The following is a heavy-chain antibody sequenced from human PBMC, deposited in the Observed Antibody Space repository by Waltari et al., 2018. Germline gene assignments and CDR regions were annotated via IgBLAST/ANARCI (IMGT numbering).Heavy chain of an antibody. CDR3: AKDLGGYSGAHWYFDV. CDR2: ISGSDGRA. D-gene: IGHD5-12*01. V-gene: IGHV3-23*04. J-gene: IGHJ2*01. CDR1: GFMVGSFS. Sequence: EVLLVESGGGSVQPGGSLRLSGAASGFMVGSFSMSWVRQAPGKGLEWFSSISGSDGRANYADSAKGRFTISRDNFKNTLFLEMNSLRADDAAVYYCAKDLGGYSGAHWYFDVWGRGTLVTVSS.